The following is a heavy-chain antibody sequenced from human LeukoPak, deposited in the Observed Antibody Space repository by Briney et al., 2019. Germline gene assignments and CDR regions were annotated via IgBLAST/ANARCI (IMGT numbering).Heavy chain of an antibody. Sequence: ASVKVSCKASGYYMHWVRQAPGQGLEWMGIINPSGGTTTYAQKFQGRLTMTRDTSTSTVYMELRSLRSDDTAVYYCARWDSSSGYPGDYYGMDVWGQGTTVTVSS. V-gene: IGHV1-46*01. CDR3: ARWDSSSGYPGDYYGMDV. J-gene: IGHJ6*02. CDR1: GYY. CDR2: INPSGGTT. D-gene: IGHD6-13*01.